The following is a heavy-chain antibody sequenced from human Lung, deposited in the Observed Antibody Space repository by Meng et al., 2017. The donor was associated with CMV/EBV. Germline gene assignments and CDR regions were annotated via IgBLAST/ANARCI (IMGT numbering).Heavy chain of an antibody. CDR1: GFTFSDYY. V-gene: IGHV3-11*04. Sequence: SCAASGFTFSDYYMSWIRQAPGKGLEWVSYISSSGSTIYYADSVKGRFTISRDNAKNSLYLQMNSLRAEYTAVYYCASRATGYSSSYIDYWGQGTLVTVSS. CDR2: ISSSGSTI. D-gene: IGHD6-6*01. J-gene: IGHJ4*02. CDR3: ASRATGYSSSYIDY.